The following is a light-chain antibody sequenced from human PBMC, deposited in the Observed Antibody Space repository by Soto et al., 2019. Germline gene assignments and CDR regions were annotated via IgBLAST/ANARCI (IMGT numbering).Light chain of an antibody. V-gene: IGKV1-39*01. CDR1: QSMSSY. CDR2: AAS. J-gene: IGKJ1*01. Sequence: DIQVTQSPSSLSASVGYRVTITCRASQSMSSYLNWYRQKPGRAPNLLIYAASKLQSGVPSRFSGSGSGTDFTLTISSLQPGDVAIYYCHQSYIAPWTFGQGPKVEIK. CDR3: HQSYIAPWT.